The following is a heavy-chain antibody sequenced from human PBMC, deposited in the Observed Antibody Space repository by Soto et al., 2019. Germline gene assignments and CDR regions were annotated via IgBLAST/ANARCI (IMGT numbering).Heavy chain of an antibody. V-gene: IGHV3-23*01. CDR1: GFTFSSYA. J-gene: IGHJ6*02. CDR2: LSASGGST. D-gene: IGHD5-18*01. Sequence: GGSLRLSCVASGFTFSSYAMTWVRQAPGKGLEWVSALSASGGSTYYADSVKGRFTISRDNSKNTLYLQMNSLRAEDTAVYYCAKDDSQNDLYYYYGMDVWGQGTTVTVSS. CDR3: AKDDSQNDLYYYYGMDV.